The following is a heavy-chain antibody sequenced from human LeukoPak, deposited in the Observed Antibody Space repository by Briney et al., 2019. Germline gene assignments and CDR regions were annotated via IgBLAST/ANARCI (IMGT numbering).Heavy chain of an antibody. Sequence: ASVKVSCEASGYTFTSYYMHWVRQAPGQGLEWMGIINPSGGSTSYAQKFQGRVTMTRDTSTSTVYMELSSLRSEDTAVYYCAREGIVGAMVVWFQHWGQGTLVTVSS. CDR3: AREGIVGAMVVWFQH. J-gene: IGHJ1*01. D-gene: IGHD1-26*01. CDR1: GYTFTSYY. V-gene: IGHV1-46*01. CDR2: INPSGGST.